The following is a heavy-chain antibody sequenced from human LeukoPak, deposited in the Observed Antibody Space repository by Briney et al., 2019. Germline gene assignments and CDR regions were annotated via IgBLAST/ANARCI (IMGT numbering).Heavy chain of an antibody. Sequence: ASVKVSCKASGYTFTSYDINWVRQATGQGLEWMGRMNPNSGNTGYAQKFQGRVTMTRNTSISTAYMELSSLRSEDTAVYYCARAVPITMVRGVIDLWDYYYYYMDVWGKGTTVTVSS. CDR3: ARAVPITMVRGVIDLWDYYYYYMDV. D-gene: IGHD3-10*01. V-gene: IGHV1-8*01. J-gene: IGHJ6*03. CDR1: GYTFTSYD. CDR2: MNPNSGNT.